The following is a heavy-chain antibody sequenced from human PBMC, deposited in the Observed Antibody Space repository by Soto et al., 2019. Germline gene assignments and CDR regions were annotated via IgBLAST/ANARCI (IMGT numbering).Heavy chain of an antibody. CDR1: GFTFSSYE. CDR2: ISSSGSTI. V-gene: IGHV3-48*03. J-gene: IGHJ6*02. CDR3: ARLYCSSTSCYRWYYYYYGMDV. Sequence: LRLSCAASGFTFSSYEMNWVRQAPGKGLEWVSYISSSGSTIYYADSVKGRFTISRDNAKNSLYLQMNSLRAEDTAVYYCARLYCSSTSCYRWYYYYYGMDVWGQGTTVTVSS. D-gene: IGHD2-2*01.